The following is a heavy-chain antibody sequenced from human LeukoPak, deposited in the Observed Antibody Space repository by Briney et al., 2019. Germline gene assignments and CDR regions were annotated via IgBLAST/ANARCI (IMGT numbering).Heavy chain of an antibody. CDR2: ISGYNGNT. V-gene: IGHV1-18*04. CDR3: ARDPHGSDS. J-gene: IGHJ4*02. D-gene: IGHD3-10*01. CDR1: GYTFINYG. Sequence: GASVKVSCKASGYTFINYGFTWVRQAPGQGLEWMGWISGYNGNTNYLQKLQGRVTMTTDTSTNTVYMELRSLSSDDTAVYYCARDPHGSDSWGQGTLVTVSS.